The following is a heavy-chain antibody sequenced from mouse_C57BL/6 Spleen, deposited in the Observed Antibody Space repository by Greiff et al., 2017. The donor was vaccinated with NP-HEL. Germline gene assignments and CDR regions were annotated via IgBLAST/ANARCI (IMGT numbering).Heavy chain of an antibody. Sequence: EVKLVESGEGLVKPGGSLKLSCAASGFTFSSYAMSWVRQTPEKRLEWVAYISSGGDYIYYADTVKGRFTISRDNARNTMYLQMSSLKSEDTAMYYCTREGRSVNYYGSSPAWFAYWGQGTLVTVSA. J-gene: IGHJ3*01. D-gene: IGHD1-1*01. V-gene: IGHV5-9-1*02. CDR1: GFTFSSYA. CDR3: TREGRSVNYYGSSPAWFAY. CDR2: ISSGGDYI.